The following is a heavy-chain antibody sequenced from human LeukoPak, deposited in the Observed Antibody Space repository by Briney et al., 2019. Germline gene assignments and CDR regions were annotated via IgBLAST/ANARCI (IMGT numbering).Heavy chain of an antibody. CDR2: ISGSGGST. D-gene: IGHD3-9*01. J-gene: IGHJ6*02. CDR1: GFTFSSYG. Sequence: GGSLRLSCAASGFTFSSYGMSWVRQAPGKGLEWVSAISGSGGSTYYADSVKGRFTMSRDNSKNTRYLQMNSLGAEDTAVYCCAQDRVSDYDILPGNYVMDVWGQGTTVTVSS. V-gene: IGHV3-23*01. CDR3: AQDRVSDYDILPGNYVMDV.